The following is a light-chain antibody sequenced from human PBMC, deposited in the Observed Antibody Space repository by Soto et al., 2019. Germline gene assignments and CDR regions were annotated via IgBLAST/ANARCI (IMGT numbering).Light chain of an antibody. CDR2: DVS. CDR3: SSDTSSSSYV. V-gene: IGLV2-14*01. J-gene: IGLJ1*01. Sequence: QSALTQPASVSGSPGQSITISCTGTSSDVGGYNYVSWYQQHPGKAPKLMIYDVSNRPSGVSNRFSGSKSGNTASLTISGLQAEDEADYYCSSDTSSSSYVSGTGTKLTVL. CDR1: SSDVGGYNY.